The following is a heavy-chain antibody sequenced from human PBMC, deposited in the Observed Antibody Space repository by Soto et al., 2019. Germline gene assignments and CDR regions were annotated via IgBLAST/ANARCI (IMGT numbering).Heavy chain of an antibody. D-gene: IGHD3-10*01. V-gene: IGHV4-59*01. CDR2: IYYSGST. CDR1: GGSISNYY. CDR3: ARVWGGAFDI. J-gene: IGHJ3*02. Sequence: SETLSLTCTVSGGSISNYYWTWIRQPPGKGLEWIGYIYYSGSTNYNPSLKSRVTISVDTSKNQFSLKLSSVTAADTAVYYCARVWGGAFDIWGQGTMVTVSS.